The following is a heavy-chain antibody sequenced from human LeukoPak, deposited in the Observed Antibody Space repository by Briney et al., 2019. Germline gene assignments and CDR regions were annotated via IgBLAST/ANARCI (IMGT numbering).Heavy chain of an antibody. CDR2: IKQEGYEK. CDR1: GFIFSNYW. CDR3: ARDSSSNYPYYFDY. V-gene: IGHV3-7*01. J-gene: IGHJ4*02. D-gene: IGHD4-11*01. Sequence: PGGSLRLSCAASGFIFSNYWMAWVRQAPGKGPEWVANIKQEGYEKHYVDSVKGRFTISRDNAKNSLYLQMNSLRAEDTAVYYCARDSSSNYPYYFDYWGQGTLVTVSS.